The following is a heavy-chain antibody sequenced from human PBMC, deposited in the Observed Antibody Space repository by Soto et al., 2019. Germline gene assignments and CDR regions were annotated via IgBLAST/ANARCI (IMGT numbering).Heavy chain of an antibody. CDR1: GGTFNNFA. CDR3: ATATISPVSATLYLYGMDV. Sequence: QVQLVQSGAEVKKPGSSVKVSCQASGGTFNNFAFTWVRQAPGQGLEWLGGIMPVFHTTNIAQTFQDRITVIADDFMNTVYMEMTSLRFDDTAVYYCATATISPVSATLYLYGMDVWGQGTTVTVSS. J-gene: IGHJ6*02. D-gene: IGHD6-25*01. CDR2: IMPVFHTT. V-gene: IGHV1-69*01.